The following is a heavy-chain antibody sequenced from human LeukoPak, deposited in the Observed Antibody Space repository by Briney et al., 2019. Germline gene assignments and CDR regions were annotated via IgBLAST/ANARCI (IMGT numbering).Heavy chain of an antibody. Sequence: ASVKVSCKASGGTFSSYAISWVRQAPGQGLEWMGRIIPIFGTANYAQKFQGRVTITTDESTSTAYMELSSLRPEDTAVYYCATGSGYSPQVDYWGQGTLVTVSS. CDR1: GGTFSSYA. D-gene: IGHD3-22*01. CDR2: IIPIFGTA. V-gene: IGHV1-69*05. CDR3: ATGSGYSPQVDY. J-gene: IGHJ4*02.